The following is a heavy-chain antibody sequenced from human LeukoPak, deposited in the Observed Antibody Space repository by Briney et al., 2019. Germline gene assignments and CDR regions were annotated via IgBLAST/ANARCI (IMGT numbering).Heavy chain of an antibody. CDR3: ARRGSYYVGDAFDI. Sequence: SETLSLTCTVSGGSISSSSYYWGWIRQPPGKGLEWIGSIYYSGSTYYNPSLKSRATISVDTSKNQFSLKLSSVTAADTAVYYCARRGSYYVGDAFDIWGQGTMVTVSS. J-gene: IGHJ3*02. CDR2: IYYSGST. CDR1: GGSISSSSYY. V-gene: IGHV4-39*01. D-gene: IGHD1-26*01.